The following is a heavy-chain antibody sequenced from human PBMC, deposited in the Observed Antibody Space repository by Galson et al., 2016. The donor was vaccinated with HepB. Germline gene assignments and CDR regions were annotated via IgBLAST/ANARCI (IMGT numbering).Heavy chain of an antibody. CDR1: GGSISSGGHY. CDR3: ARGGGGSGSPFDF. J-gene: IGHJ4*02. V-gene: IGHV4-31*01. Sequence: TLSLTCTVSGGSISSGGHYWSWIRQHPGKGLEWIGYIYDSGSTYYNPSLKSPVTISGETSRNQFSLRLSSVTAADTAVYYCARGGGGSGSPFDFWGQGTLVTVSS. D-gene: IGHD3-10*01. CDR2: IYDSGST.